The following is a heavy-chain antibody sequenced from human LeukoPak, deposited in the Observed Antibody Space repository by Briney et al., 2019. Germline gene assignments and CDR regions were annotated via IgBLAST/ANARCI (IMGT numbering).Heavy chain of an antibody. CDR1: GFTFSSYG. J-gene: IGHJ4*02. CDR2: IRYDGSNK. Sequence: GGSLRLSCAASGFTFSSYGMHWVRQAPGKGLEWVAFIRYDGSNKYYADSVKGRFTISRDNAKNSLFLQMNSLRAEDTAVYYCARDSPPDYWGQGTLVTVSS. CDR3: ARDSPPDY. V-gene: IGHV3-30*02.